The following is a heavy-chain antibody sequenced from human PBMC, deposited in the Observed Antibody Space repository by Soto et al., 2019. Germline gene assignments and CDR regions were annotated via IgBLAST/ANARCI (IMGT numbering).Heavy chain of an antibody. J-gene: IGHJ1*01. CDR1: GGTFSSYT. Sequence: QVQLVQSGAEVKKPGSSVKVSGKASGGTFSSYTISWVRQSPGQGLEWLGRIIPILGIANYAQKFQGRVTITADKSTSTAYMELSSLRSEDTAVYYCARETGTIIVEHWGQGTLVTVSS. CDR3: ARETGTIIVEH. V-gene: IGHV1-69*02. D-gene: IGHD3-22*01. CDR2: IIPILGIA.